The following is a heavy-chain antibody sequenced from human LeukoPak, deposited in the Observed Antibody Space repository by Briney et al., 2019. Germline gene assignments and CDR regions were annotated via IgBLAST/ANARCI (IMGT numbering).Heavy chain of an antibody. J-gene: IGHJ4*02. Sequence: GGSLRLSCAASGFTFSSYWMHWVRQAPGKGLVWVSRINSDGSSTSYADSVKGRFTISRDNVKNTLYLQMNSLRAEDTAVYYCARGTSFGGYYYDSSGYYWGQGTLVTVSS. CDR3: ARGTSFGGYYYDSSGYY. V-gene: IGHV3-74*01. D-gene: IGHD3-22*01. CDR2: INSDGSST. CDR1: GFTFSSYW.